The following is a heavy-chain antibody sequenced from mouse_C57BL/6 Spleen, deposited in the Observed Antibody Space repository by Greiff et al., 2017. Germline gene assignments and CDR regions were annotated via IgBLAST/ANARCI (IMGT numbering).Heavy chain of an antibody. D-gene: IGHD3-2*02. Sequence: QVQLQQSGPELVKPGASVKISCKASGYAFSSSWMNWVKQRPGKGLEWIGRIYPGDGDTNYNGKFKGKATLTADKSSSTAYMQLSSLTSEDSAVYFCARCDSSGFSYYAMDYWGQGTSVTVSS. V-gene: IGHV1-82*01. CDR1: GYAFSSSW. CDR2: IYPGDGDT. CDR3: ARCDSSGFSYYAMDY. J-gene: IGHJ4*01.